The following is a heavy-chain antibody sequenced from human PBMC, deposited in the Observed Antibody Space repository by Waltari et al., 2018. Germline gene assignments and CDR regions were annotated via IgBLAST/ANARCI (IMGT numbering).Heavy chain of an antibody. CDR3: ARHDSSGYYYVQY. CDR2: IYYRGST. Sequence: QPPGKGLEWIGYIYYRGSTNYNPSLKSRVTISVDTYKNQFSRKLSSVTAADTAVYYGARHDSSGYYYVQYWGQGTLVTVSS. V-gene: IGHV4-61*07. D-gene: IGHD3-22*01. J-gene: IGHJ4*02.